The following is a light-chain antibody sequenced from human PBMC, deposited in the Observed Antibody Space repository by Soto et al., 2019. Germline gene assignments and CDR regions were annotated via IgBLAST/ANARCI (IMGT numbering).Light chain of an antibody. J-gene: IGKJ1*01. V-gene: IGKV1-5*01. CDR2: DAS. CDR3: QHYNEYSRA. CDR1: QSISDY. Sequence: DIQMTQSPSTLSASVGDRVIITCRASQSISDYLAWYQQKPGKAPKLLIYDASNLESGVPSTFSGSGSGTEFTLTISSLQPDDFATYYCQHYNEYSRAFGQGTRVEIK.